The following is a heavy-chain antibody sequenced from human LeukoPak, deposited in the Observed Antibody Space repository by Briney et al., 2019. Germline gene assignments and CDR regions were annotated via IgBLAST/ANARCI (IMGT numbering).Heavy chain of an antibody. CDR1: GFTFDDYG. CDR3: ARYGITGTTWGYYYYYMDV. D-gene: IGHD1-7*01. CDR2: INWNGGST. V-gene: IGHV3-20*04. Sequence: GGSLRLSCAASGFTFDDYGMSWVRQAPGKGLEWVSGINWNGGSTGYADSVKGRFTISRDNAKNSLYLQMNSLRAEDTALYYCARYGITGTTWGYYYYYMDVWGKGTTVTVSS. J-gene: IGHJ6*03.